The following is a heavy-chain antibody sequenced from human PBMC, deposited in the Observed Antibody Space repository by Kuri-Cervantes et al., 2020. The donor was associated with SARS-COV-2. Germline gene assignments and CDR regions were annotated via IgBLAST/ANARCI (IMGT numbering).Heavy chain of an antibody. Sequence: ESLKISCAASGFNFSSYWLHWVRQATGKVMVWVSRINSDGSSTSYAYSVKGRFTVSRDNAKNTLYLQMNSLRAEDTAVYYCARVPSITMVRGANSYGMDVLGQGTTVTVSS. J-gene: IGHJ6*02. CDR3: ARVPSITMVRGANSYGMDV. CDR2: INSDGSST. D-gene: IGHD3-10*01. V-gene: IGHV3-74*01. CDR1: GFNFSSYW.